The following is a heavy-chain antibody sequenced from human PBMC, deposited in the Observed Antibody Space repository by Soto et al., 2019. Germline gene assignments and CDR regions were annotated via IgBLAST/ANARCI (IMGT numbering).Heavy chain of an antibody. CDR2: ISNSGGTT. J-gene: IGHJ4*02. D-gene: IGHD3-10*01. CDR3: AKNPVVRGATDY. V-gene: IGHV3-23*01. Sequence: GGSLRLSCAASGFTFSNYAMSWVRQAPGKGLEWVSSISNSGGTTYYADSVKGRFTISRDNSKNTLYLQMDSLRAEDTAVYYCAKNPVVRGATDYWGQGTLVTVSS. CDR1: GFTFSNYA.